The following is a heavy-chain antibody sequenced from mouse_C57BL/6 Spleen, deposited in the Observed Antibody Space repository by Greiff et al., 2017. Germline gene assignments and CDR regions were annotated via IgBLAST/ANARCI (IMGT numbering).Heavy chain of an antibody. D-gene: IGHD1-1*01. Sequence: EVKLMESGPELVKPGASVKISCKASGYSFTDYNMNWVKQSNGKSLEWIGVINPNYGTTSYNQKFKGKATLTVDQSSSTAYMQLNRLTSEDSADYYCARWHGISSFDYWGQGTTLTVSS. J-gene: IGHJ2*01. CDR2: INPNYGTT. CDR1: GYSFTDYN. CDR3: ARWHGISSFDY. V-gene: IGHV1-39*01.